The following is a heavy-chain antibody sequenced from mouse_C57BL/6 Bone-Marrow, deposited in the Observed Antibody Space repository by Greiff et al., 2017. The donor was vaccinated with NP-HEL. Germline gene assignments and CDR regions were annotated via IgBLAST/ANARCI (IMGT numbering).Heavy chain of an antibody. J-gene: IGHJ1*03. CDR1: GYTFTSYW. V-gene: IGHV1-64*01. CDR3: AREIYYYGSSYGPWYFDV. CDR2: IHPNSGST. D-gene: IGHD1-1*01. Sequence: VQLQQPGTELVKPGASVKLSCKASGYTFTSYWMHWVKQRPGQGLEWIGMIHPNSGSTNYNEKFKSKATLTVDKSSSTAYMQLSSLTSEDSAVYYCAREIYYYGSSYGPWYFDVWGTGTTVTVSS.